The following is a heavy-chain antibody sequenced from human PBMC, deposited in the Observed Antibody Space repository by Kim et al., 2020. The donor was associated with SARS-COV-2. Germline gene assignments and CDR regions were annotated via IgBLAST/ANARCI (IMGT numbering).Heavy chain of an antibody. CDR2: ISGSGGST. Sequence: GGSLRLSCAASGFTFSSYAMSWVRQAPGKGLEWVSAISGSGGSTYYADSVKGRFTISRDNSKNTLYLQMNSLRAEDTAVYYCAKATTGYSSGWYSTWGQGTLVTVSS. D-gene: IGHD6-19*01. CDR1: GFTFSSYA. CDR3: AKATTGYSSGWYST. J-gene: IGHJ4*02. V-gene: IGHV3-23*01.